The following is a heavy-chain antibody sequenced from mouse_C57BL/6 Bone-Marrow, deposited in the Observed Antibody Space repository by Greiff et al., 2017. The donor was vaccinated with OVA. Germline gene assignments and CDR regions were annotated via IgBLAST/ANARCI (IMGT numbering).Heavy chain of an antibody. J-gene: IGHJ4*01. CDR2: INPNYGTT. CDR3: ARDWLLPYYYAMDY. CDR1: GYSFTDYN. Sequence: VQLQQSGPELVKPGASVKISCKASGYSFTDYNMNWVKQSHGKSLEWIGVINPNYGTTSYNQKFKGKATLTVDQSSSTAYMQLNSLTSEDSAVDYCARDWLLPYYYAMDYWGQGTSVTVSS. D-gene: IGHD2-3*01. V-gene: IGHV1-39*01.